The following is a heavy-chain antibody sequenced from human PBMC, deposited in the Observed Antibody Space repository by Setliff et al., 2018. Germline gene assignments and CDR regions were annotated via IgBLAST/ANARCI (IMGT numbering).Heavy chain of an antibody. J-gene: IGHJ3*02. CDR3: AREVSTGENSGCDI. CDR1: GYSFSFFG. CDR2: VSTYNGDT. Sequence: ASVKVSCKASGYSFSFFGITWVRQAPGQGLEWMGWVSTYNGDTNYAQKFQGRVTMTTDTSTNTVFMELRSLRSDDTAMFYCAREVSTGENSGCDIWGQGTVVTVSS. V-gene: IGHV1-18*01. D-gene: IGHD3-9*01.